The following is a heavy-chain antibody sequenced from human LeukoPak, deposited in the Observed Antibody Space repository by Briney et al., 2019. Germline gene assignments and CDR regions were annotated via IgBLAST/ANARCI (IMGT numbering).Heavy chain of an antibody. D-gene: IGHD2-15*01. V-gene: IGHV5-51*01. J-gene: IGHJ5*02. CDR2: IYPGDSET. CDR3: ARHPSASGREDWFDP. Sequence: GESLKISCKGSGYSFTYYWIAWVRQLPGKGLEWMGIIYPGDSETRYSPSFQGQVTISADKSTAYLQWSSLKASDTAIYYCARHPSASGREDWFDPWGQGTLVTVSS. CDR1: GYSFTYYW.